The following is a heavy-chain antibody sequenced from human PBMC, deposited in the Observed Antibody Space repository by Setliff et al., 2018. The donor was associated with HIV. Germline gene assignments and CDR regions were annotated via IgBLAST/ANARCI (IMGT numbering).Heavy chain of an antibody. V-gene: IGHV4-34*01. CDR1: GGSFSDNY. J-gene: IGHJ6*03. CDR2: INHSGRT. Sequence: SETLSLTCAVYGGSFSDNYWSWIRQSPGKGLEWIGEINHSGRTKYSPSLRSRVSISVDTSKTQFSLKLSSVTAADTAVYYCARVGKDSSGYYTSLDYYYYYMDVWGKGTTVTVSS. CDR3: ARVGKDSSGYYTSLDYYYYYMDV. D-gene: IGHD3-22*01.